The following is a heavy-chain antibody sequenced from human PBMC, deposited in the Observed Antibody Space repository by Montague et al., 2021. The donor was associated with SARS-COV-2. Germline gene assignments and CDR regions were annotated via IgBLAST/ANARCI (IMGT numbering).Heavy chain of an antibody. Sequence: PALVKPTQTLTLTCTFSGFSISTSGMGVGWIRQPPGKALEWLALIYWDGDQCFSPSLENRLTISTDTSKNQVVLIMTNMDPVDTGTHFCAHSLVILTDYLYYFDYWGQGTLVTVSS. V-gene: IGHV2-5*02. CDR2: IYWDGDQ. CDR1: GFSISTSGMG. D-gene: IGHD3-9*01. CDR3: AHSLVILTDYLYYFDY. J-gene: IGHJ4*02.